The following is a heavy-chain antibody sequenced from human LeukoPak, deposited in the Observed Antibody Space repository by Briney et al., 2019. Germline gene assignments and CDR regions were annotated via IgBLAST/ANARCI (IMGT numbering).Heavy chain of an antibody. CDR1: GFIFSSYA. CDR3: AKDGAMAGRNYGMVV. V-gene: IGHV3-23*01. CDR2: IRDSDGRT. Sequence: PGGSLRLSCAASGFIFSSYAMSWVRQAPGKGLEWVSGIRDSDGRTYYADSVKGRFTISRDNAKNSLYLQMNSLRPEDTALYYCAKDGAMAGRNYGMVVWGQGTTVTVS. J-gene: IGHJ6*02. D-gene: IGHD6-19*01.